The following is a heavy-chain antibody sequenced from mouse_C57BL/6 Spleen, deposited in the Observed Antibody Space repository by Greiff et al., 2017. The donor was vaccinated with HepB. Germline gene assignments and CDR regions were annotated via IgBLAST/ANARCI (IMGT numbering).Heavy chain of an antibody. V-gene: IGHV5-12*01. CDR2: ISNGGGST. CDR3: ARERNSAWFAY. Sequence: EVKVEESGGGLVQPGGSLKLSCAASGFTFSDYYMYWVRQTPEKRLEWVAYISNGGGSTYYPDTVKGRFTISRDNAKNTLYLQMSRLKSEDTAMYYCARERNSAWFAYWGQGTLVTVSA. D-gene: IGHD2-1*01. CDR1: GFTFSDYY. J-gene: IGHJ3*01.